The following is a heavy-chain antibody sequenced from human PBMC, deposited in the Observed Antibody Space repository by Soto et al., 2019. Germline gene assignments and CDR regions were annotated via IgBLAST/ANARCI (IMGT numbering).Heavy chain of an antibody. CDR3: ERDSGGREAVAFTIRPWYFDL. CDR2: IIPSLGIA. CDR1: GGTFSSYT. J-gene: IGHJ2*01. V-gene: IGHV1-69*08. Sequence: QVQLVQSGAEVKKPGSSVKVSCKASGGTFSSYTISWVRQAPGQGLEWMGRIIPSLGIANYAQKFQGRVTITAEKSTSTAYMELSSLRSEDTAVYYCERDSGGREAVAFTIRPWYFDLWGRGTLVTVSS. D-gene: IGHD6-19*01.